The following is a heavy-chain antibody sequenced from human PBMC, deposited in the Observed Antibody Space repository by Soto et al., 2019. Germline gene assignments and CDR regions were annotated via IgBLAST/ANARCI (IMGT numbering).Heavy chain of an antibody. Sequence: PGESLKISCRGSGYSFTSYWITWVRQMPGKGLEWMGKIDPSDSYTKYSPSFQGHVTISADKSISTAFLQWSSLKASDTAIYYCARHIQNGRYRSPNWFDSWGQGILVTVSS. V-gene: IGHV5-10-1*01. CDR2: IDPSDSYT. CDR1: GYSFTSYW. D-gene: IGHD6-19*01. J-gene: IGHJ5*01. CDR3: ARHIQNGRYRSPNWFDS.